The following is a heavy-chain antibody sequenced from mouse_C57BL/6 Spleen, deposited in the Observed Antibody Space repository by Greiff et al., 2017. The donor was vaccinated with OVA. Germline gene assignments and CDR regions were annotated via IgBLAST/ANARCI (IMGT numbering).Heavy chain of an antibody. CDR3: ARGEGGYYWYFDV. Sequence: VQLKESEGGLVQPGSSMKLSCTASGFTFSDYYMAWVRQVPEKGLEWVANINYDGSSTYYLDSLKSRFIISRDNAKNILYLQMSSLKSEDTATYYCARGEGGYYWYFDVWGTGTTVTVSS. D-gene: IGHD2-2*01. CDR2: INYDGSST. J-gene: IGHJ1*03. CDR1: GFTFSDYY. V-gene: IGHV5-16*01.